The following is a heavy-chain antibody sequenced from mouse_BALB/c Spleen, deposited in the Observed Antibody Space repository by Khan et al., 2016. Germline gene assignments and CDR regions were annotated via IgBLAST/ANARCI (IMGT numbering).Heavy chain of an antibody. V-gene: IGHV2-6-7*01. D-gene: IGHD2-2*01. CDR3: ARDGWGYYAMDY. CDR2: IWGDGTT. Sequence: VELVESGPGLVAPSQSLSITCTVSGFSLIAYGVNWVRQPPGKSLEWLGTIWGDGTTDYNSALKSRLNITKDNSKSQVFLKMNSLQTDDTARYYCARDGWGYYAMDYWGQGTSVTVSS. CDR1: GFSLIAYG. J-gene: IGHJ4*01.